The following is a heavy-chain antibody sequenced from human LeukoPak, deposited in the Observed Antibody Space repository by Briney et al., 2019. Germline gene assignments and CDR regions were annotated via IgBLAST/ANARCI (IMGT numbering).Heavy chain of an antibody. CDR2: INHSGST. CDR1: GGSFSGYY. Sequence: SETLSLTCAVYGGSFSGYYWSWIRQPPGKGLEWIGEINHSGSTNYNPSLKSRVTISVDTSKNQFSLKLSSVTAADTAVYYCARGLGSAIVNHFDCWGQGTLVTVSS. J-gene: IGHJ4*02. CDR3: ARGLGSAIVNHFDC. V-gene: IGHV4-34*01. D-gene: IGHD6-19*01.